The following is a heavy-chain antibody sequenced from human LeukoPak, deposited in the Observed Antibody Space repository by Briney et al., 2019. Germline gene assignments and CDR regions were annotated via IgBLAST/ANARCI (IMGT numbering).Heavy chain of an antibody. CDR2: ISSSSSYT. V-gene: IGHV3-11*03. D-gene: IGHD6-13*01. CDR3: ARSNIAAAGGDAFDI. J-gene: IGHJ3*02. Sequence: KPGGSLRLSCAASGFTFSDYYMSWIRQAPGKGLEWVSYISSSSSYTNYADSVKGRFTISRDNAKNSLYLQMNSLRAEDTAVYYCARSNIAAAGGDAFDIWGQGTMVTASS. CDR1: GFTFSDYY.